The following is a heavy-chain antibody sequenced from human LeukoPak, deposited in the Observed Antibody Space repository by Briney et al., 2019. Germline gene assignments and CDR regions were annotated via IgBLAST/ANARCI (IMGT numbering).Heavy chain of an antibody. CDR1: GFTFSSYA. V-gene: IGHV3-30*04. J-gene: IGHJ4*02. CDR3: ASPNSMAGTHYFHY. Sequence: GGSLRLSCAVSGFTFSSYAMSWVRQPPGKGLEWVAVISYDGTDKYYADSVKGRFTISRDNSKSTLYLQMDSLRAEDTAVYYCASPNSMAGTHYFHYWGQGTLVTVSS. CDR2: ISYDGTDK. D-gene: IGHD6-19*01.